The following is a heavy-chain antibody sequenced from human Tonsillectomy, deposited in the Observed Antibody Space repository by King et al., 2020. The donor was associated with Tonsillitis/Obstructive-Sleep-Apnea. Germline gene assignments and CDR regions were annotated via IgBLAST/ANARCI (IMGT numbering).Heavy chain of an antibody. D-gene: IGHD2-2*01. CDR1: GGSFSGYY. CDR2: INHSGST. Sequence: VQLQQWGAGLLKPSETLSLTCAVYGGSFSGYYWSWIRQPPGKGLEWIGEINHSGSTNYNPSLKSRVTISVDTSKNQFSLKLSSVTAADTAVYYCALSGDIVVVPAATGWFDPWGQGTLVTVSS. V-gene: IGHV4-34*01. CDR3: ALSGDIVVVPAATGWFDP. J-gene: IGHJ5*02.